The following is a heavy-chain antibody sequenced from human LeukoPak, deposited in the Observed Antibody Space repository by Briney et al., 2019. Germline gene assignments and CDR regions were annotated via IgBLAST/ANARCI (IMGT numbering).Heavy chain of an antibody. CDR3: ARNSAVATSRSWFDP. CDR1: DGSISNYY. Sequence: SETLSLTCSVFDGSISNYYWSWIRQPPGKGLEWIGYAYYSGSTTYNPSLESRVTISVDTSKNQFSLKLTAVTAADTAGYYCARNSAVATSRSWFDPWGQGTLVSVSS. J-gene: IGHJ5*02. V-gene: IGHV4-59*08. D-gene: IGHD6-19*01. CDR2: AYYSGST.